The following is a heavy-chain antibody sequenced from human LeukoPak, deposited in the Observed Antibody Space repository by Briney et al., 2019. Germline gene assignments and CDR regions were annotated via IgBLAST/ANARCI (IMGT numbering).Heavy chain of an antibody. CDR3: ATVGPVLIY. CDR1: GGSISSSSYY. CDR2: IYYSGST. D-gene: IGHD2-8*01. V-gene: IGHV4-39*07. Sequence: PSETLSLTCTVSGGSISSSSYYWGWIRQPPGKGLEWIGSIYYSGSTYYNPSLKSRVTISVDTSKNRFSLKLSSVTAADTAVYYCATVGPVLIYWGQGTLVTVSS. J-gene: IGHJ4*02.